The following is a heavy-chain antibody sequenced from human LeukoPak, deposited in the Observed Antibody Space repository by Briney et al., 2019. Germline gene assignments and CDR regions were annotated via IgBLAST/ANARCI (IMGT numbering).Heavy chain of an antibody. Sequence: SETLSLTCTVSGGSISSYYWSWIRQPAGKGLEWIGRIYTSGSTNYNPSLKSRVTMSVDTSKNQFSLKLSSVTAADTAVYYCARGLKGYCSSTSCWGYYYGMTSGAKGPRSPSP. V-gene: IGHV4-4*07. D-gene: IGHD2-2*01. CDR2: IYTSGST. J-gene: IGHJ6*02. CDR3: ARGLKGYCSSTSCWGYYYGMTS. CDR1: GGSISSYY.